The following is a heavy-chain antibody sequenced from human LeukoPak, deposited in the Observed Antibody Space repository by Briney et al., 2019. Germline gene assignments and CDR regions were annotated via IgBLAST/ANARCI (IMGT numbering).Heavy chain of an antibody. Sequence: PGGSLRLSCAASGFTFSTHTMAWVRQAPGKGLERVSYISGSTSVIYYADSVKGRFTISRDNAKNSLYLQMNSRRTEDTAIYYCARGLYYIDVWGNGTAVTVS. CDR2: ISGSTSVI. CDR3: ARGLYYIDV. CDR1: GFTFSTHT. V-gene: IGHV3-48*01. J-gene: IGHJ6*03.